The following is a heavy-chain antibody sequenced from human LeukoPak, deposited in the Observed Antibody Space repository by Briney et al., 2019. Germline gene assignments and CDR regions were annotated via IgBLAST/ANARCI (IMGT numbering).Heavy chain of an antibody. CDR3: ARIPLGPDGYNSR. CDR2: IYYSGGT. J-gene: IGHJ4*02. D-gene: IGHD5-24*01. Sequence: PSQTLSLTCTVSGGSISSDYFYWSWIRQHPGKGLEWIGYIYYSGGTYYNPSLKSRVTISVDTSKNQFSLKLSSVTAADTAVYYCARIPLGPDGYNSRWGQGTLVTVSS. CDR1: GGSISSDYFY. V-gene: IGHV4-31*03.